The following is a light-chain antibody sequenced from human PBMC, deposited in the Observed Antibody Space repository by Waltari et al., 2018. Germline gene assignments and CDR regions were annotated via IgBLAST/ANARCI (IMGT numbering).Light chain of an antibody. CDR2: DVT. Sequence: QSALTQPASVSGSPGQSITISCTGTSSDVGTYDHVSWYQQHPGKAPKLMIYDVTKRPSGIANRFSGSKSCHTASLTISGLQAEDEADYYCSSYTTSSTVYVFGTGTKVTVL. CDR3: SSYTTSSTVYV. V-gene: IGLV2-14*03. J-gene: IGLJ1*01. CDR1: SSDVGTYDH.